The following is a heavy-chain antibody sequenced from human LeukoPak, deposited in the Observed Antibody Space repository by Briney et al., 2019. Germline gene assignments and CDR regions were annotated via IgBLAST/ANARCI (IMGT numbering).Heavy chain of an antibody. J-gene: IGHJ4*02. V-gene: IGHV1-18*04. Sequence: ASVKVSCKASGFTFTSYVISWVRQAPGQELEWMGWISVYNGNTNYAQKLQGRVTMTTDTSTSTAYMELRSLRSDDTAVYYCARETDSMVDYWGQGTLVTVSS. D-gene: IGHD3-22*01. CDR1: GFTFTSYV. CDR2: ISVYNGNT. CDR3: ARETDSMVDY.